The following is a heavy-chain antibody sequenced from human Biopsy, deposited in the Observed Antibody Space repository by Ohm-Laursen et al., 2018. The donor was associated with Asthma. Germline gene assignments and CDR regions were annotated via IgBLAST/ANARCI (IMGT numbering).Heavy chain of an antibody. D-gene: IGHD2-2*01. CDR1: GGSVNIGGFY. CDR2: ISYDGSR. CDR3: ARDLAGSCTSASCYGFDS. V-gene: IGHV4-31*02. J-gene: IGHJ5*01. Sequence: TLSLTWTVSGGSVNIGGFYWSWVRQHPGRGPEWIGYISYDGSRYYNPSLKSRVTITLETSQNQFSLKLTSVTASDSALYYCARDLAGSCTSASCYGFDSWGQGAQATVSS.